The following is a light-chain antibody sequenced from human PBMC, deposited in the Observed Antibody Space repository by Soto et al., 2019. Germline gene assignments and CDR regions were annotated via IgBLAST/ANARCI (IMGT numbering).Light chain of an antibody. Sequence: DIQMTQSPSTLSSSLGDRVSITCRASQSIGRYLACYQQKPGKAPKLLIYKASSLESGVPSRFSGSGSGTDFTLTISSLQPDDFATYYCQQYNSYSTFGQGTKVEIK. CDR1: QSIGRY. J-gene: IGKJ1*01. CDR2: KAS. V-gene: IGKV1-5*03. CDR3: QQYNSYST.